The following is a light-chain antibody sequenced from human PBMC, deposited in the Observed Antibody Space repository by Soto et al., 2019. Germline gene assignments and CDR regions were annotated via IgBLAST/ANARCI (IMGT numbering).Light chain of an antibody. CDR3: QQTYSTPQP. CDR1: QSISRH. Sequence: DIQVTQSPSSLSASVGDRVTITCRASQSISRHLNWYQQKPGKAPKLLINIASSLQSGVPSRFSGSGSGTDFTLTISNVQPEDFATYYCQQTYSTPQPFGQGTRLEL. V-gene: IGKV1-39*01. J-gene: IGKJ5*01. CDR2: IAS.